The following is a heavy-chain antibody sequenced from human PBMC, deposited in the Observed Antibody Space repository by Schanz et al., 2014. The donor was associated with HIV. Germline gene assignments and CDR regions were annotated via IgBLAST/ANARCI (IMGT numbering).Heavy chain of an antibody. V-gene: IGHV1-69*06. Sequence: QVQLVQSGAEVKKPGSSVKVSCKASGGTVSNYAMNWVRQAPGQGLEWMGGIIPMLRTAHYAQRFQGRVTIIADKSTNILYMDLSNLRSEDTAVYYCARDSPVAAGTLDYWGQGTLVTVSS. J-gene: IGHJ4*02. D-gene: IGHD6-13*01. CDR2: IIPMLRTA. CDR3: ARDSPVAAGTLDY. CDR1: GGTVSNYA.